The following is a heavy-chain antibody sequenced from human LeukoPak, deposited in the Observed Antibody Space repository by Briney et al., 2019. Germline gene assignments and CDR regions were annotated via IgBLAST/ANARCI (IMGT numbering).Heavy chain of an antibody. J-gene: IGHJ4*02. CDR3: AKVATGGSGSPDY. Sequence: GRSLRLSCAASGFTFSSYGMHWVRQAPGKGLEWVAVISYDGSNKYYADSVKGRFTISRGNSKNTLYLQMNSLRAEDTAVYYCAKVATGGSGSPDYWGQGTPVTVSS. CDR1: GFTFSSYG. D-gene: IGHD3-10*01. CDR2: ISYDGSNK. V-gene: IGHV3-30*18.